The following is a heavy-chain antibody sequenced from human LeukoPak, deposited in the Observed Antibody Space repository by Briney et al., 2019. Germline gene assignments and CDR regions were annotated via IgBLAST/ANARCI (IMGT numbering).Heavy chain of an antibody. Sequence: PGGSLRLSCSASGFTFSDYAMLWARQAPGKGLERVAITSNDGSHKHYADSVEGRFTISRDNSKSTLYLQMSSLSAEDTAVYYCAKGRLDRCSFCPDFWGHGTLVAVSS. CDR1: GFTFSDYA. CDR3: AKGRLDRCSFCPDF. V-gene: IGHV3-30*18. CDR2: TSNDGSHK. D-gene: IGHD3-9*01. J-gene: IGHJ4*01.